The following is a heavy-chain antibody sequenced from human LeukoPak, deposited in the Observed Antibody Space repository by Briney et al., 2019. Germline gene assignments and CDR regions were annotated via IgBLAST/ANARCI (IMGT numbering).Heavy chain of an antibody. J-gene: IGHJ4*02. CDR1: GFTFSSYG. CDR3: LRGDRRDY. CDR2: ISSGGGST. Sequence: GGALRLSCAASGFTFSSYGMSWVRQAPGKALEWVSGISSGGGSTHYADSVKGRFIISRDNAKDSLYLQMNSLRVEDTAVYYCLRGDRRDYWGQGTLVTVSS. V-gene: IGHV3-23*01.